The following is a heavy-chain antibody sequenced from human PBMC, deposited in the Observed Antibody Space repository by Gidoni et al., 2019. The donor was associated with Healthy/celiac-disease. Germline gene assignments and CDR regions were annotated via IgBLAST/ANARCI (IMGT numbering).Heavy chain of an antibody. V-gene: IGHV4-39*01. CDR2: IYYSGST. CDR3: ASSSTSCYKGYCTNVFDL. Sequence: QLQLQASGPGLVKPSETLSLTCPVSGCSISSSRCDWGWIRQPPGKGLEWIGSIYYSGSTYYNPSLKSRVTISVDTSKNQFYLKLSSVTAADTAVYYCASSSTSCYKGYCTNVFDLWGRGTLVTVSS. D-gene: IGHD2-2*02. CDR1: GCSISSSRCD. J-gene: IGHJ2*01.